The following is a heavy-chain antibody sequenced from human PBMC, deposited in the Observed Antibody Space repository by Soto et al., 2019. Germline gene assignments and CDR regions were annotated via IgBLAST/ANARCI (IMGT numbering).Heavy chain of an antibody. CDR2: VDPEDDAT. V-gene: IGHV1-69-2*01. CDR3: ATWGMEIGAHFDY. Sequence: EVQLVQSGAEVKKPGATVKISCKVSGYTFTDYYIHWVQQAPGKGLEWMGLVDPEDDATVFAEKFQDRVTMTADTSTGTAYMELSGLGYDYTAVYYCATWGMEIGAHFDYWGQGTPVTVSS. D-gene: IGHD3-10*01. J-gene: IGHJ4*02. CDR1: GYTFTDYY.